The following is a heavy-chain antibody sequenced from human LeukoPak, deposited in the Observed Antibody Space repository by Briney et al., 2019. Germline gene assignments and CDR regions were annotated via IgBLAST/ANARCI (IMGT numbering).Heavy chain of an antibody. CDR2: IYTSGST. V-gene: IGHV4-61*02. Sequence: SETLSLXCTVSGGSISSGSYYWSWIRQPAGKGLEWIGRIYTSGSTNYNPSLKSRVTISVDTSKNQFSLKLSSVTAADTAVYYCARGPTYCSSSSCLQGEWGQGTLVTVSS. CDR1: GGSISSGSYY. J-gene: IGHJ4*02. D-gene: IGHD2-15*01. CDR3: ARGPTYCSSSSCLQGE.